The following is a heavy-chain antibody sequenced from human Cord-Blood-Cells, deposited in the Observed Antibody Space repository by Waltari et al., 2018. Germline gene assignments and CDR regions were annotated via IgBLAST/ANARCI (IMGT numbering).Heavy chain of an antibody. CDR2: INPNSGGT. V-gene: IGHV1-2*02. CDR3: ARDFYRWGDWDY. Sequence: QVQLVQSGAEVKKPGASVKVSCKASGYTFTGYYMHWVRQAPGQGLEWMGWINPNSGGTNYAQKFQGRVTMTRDRSISTAYMELGRLGSADTAVYYCARDFYRWGDWDYWGRGPLVTVSS. J-gene: IGHJ4*02. D-gene: IGHD3-16*01. CDR1: GYTFTGYY.